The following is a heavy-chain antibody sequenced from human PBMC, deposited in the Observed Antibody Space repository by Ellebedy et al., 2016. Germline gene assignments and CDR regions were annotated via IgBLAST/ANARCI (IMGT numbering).Heavy chain of an antibody. CDR1: GGTFSSYA. J-gene: IGHJ2*01. V-gene: IGHV1-69*04. D-gene: IGHD1-26*01. CDR2: IIPILGIA. CDR3: ARSGDGETSKQVHWCFDL. Sequence: ASVKVSCKASGGTFSSYAISWVRQAPGQGLEWMGRIIPILGIANYAQKFQGRVTITADKSTSTAYMELSSLRSEDTAVYYCARSGDGETSKQVHWCFDLWGRGTLVTVSS.